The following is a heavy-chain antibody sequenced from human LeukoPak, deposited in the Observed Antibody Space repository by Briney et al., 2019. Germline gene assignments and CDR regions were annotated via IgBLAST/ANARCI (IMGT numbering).Heavy chain of an antibody. CDR3: AREFGRELWFGD. CDR2: IYYSGST. D-gene: IGHD3-10*01. V-gene: IGHV4-61*01. CDR1: GCSVSSGRYY. Sequence: SETLSLTCTVSGCSVSSGRYYWSWIRQPPGKGLEWIGYIYYSGSTNYNPSLKSRVTISVDTSKNQFSLKLSSVTAADTAVYYCAREFGRELWFGDWGQGTLVTVSS. J-gene: IGHJ4*02.